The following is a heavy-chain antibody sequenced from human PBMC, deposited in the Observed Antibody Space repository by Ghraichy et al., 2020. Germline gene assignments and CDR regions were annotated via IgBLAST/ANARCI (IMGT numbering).Heavy chain of an antibody. Sequence: SDTLSLTCAVYNAPFKSYYWSWIRQPPGKGLEWIGEINHSGSTKCNPSLKSRVSMSVDTSKDQVSLNLRSVTAADTAVYYCARGRKSSQQLVPLPFDYWGQGTLVTVPS. CDR3: ARGRKSSQQLVPLPFDY. CDR2: INHSGST. CDR1: NAPFKSYY. D-gene: IGHD6-13*01. V-gene: IGHV4-34*01. J-gene: IGHJ4*02.